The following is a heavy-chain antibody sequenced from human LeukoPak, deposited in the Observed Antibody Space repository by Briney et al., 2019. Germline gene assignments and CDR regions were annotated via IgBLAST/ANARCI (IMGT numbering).Heavy chain of an antibody. V-gene: IGHV3-23*01. J-gene: IGHJ3*02. CDR3: AKDREYSYVYDAFDI. CDR1: GFTFSSYA. D-gene: IGHD3-16*01. Sequence: GGSLRLSCAASGFTFSSYAMSWARQVPGKGLEWVLGMRGSGGSTYYADSVKGRFTISRDNSKNTLYLQMNTLRAEDTAVYYCAKDREYSYVYDAFDIWGQGTLVTVSS. CDR2: MRGSGGST.